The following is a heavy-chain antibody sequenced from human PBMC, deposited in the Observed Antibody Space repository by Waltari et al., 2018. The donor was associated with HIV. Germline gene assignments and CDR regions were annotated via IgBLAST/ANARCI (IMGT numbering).Heavy chain of an antibody. CDR2: ISSSGSTI. D-gene: IGHD3-10*01. V-gene: IGHV3-48*03. CDR3: ARAFMIRGTGAFDI. J-gene: IGHJ3*02. CDR1: AFTFSSYE. Sequence: EVQVVESGGGLVQPGGSLRLSCAASAFTFSSYEMNWVRQAPGKGLEWVSYISSSGSTIYFADSVKGRFTMSRDNAKNSLYLRMNSLRAEDTAVYYCARAFMIRGTGAFDIWGQGTMVTVSS.